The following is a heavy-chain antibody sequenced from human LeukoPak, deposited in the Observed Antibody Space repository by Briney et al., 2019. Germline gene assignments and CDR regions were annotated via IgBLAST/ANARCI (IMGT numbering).Heavy chain of an antibody. CDR2: IYHSGNT. D-gene: IGHD2-15*01. CDR3: ARGPIGGVVLVTALGWFDP. V-gene: IGHV4-4*02. CDR1: SGSISSSNW. J-gene: IGHJ5*02. Sequence: PSGTLSLTCAVSSGSISSSNWWSWVRQPPGKGLEWIGEIYHSGNTNYNPSLKSRVTISVDRSKNQFSLKLSSATAADTAVYYCARGPIGGVVLVTALGWFDPWGQGTLVTVSS.